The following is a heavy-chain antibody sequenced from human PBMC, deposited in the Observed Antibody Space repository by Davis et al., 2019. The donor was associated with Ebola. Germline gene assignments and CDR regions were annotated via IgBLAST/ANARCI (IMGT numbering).Heavy chain of an antibody. CDR3: ARDRRTVAPDY. J-gene: IGHJ4*02. D-gene: IGHD2-15*01. CDR2: ISAYNGNT. CDR1: VYTFTSYG. V-gene: IGHV1-18*01. Sequence: SVQVSCKASVYTFTSYGISWVRQAPGQALEWLGCISAYNGNTNYAQKLQGRVTMTTDTSTRTAYMELRSLRSDDTAVYYCARDRRTVAPDYWGQGTLVTVSS.